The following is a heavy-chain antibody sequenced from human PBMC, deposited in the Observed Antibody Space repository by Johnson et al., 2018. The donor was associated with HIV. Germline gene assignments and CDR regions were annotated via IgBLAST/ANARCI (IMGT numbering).Heavy chain of an antibody. CDR3: TRGRDFSSGLDGGAFDI. CDR2: IKSKTDGGTT. J-gene: IGHJ3*02. CDR1: GFTFSNAW. V-gene: IGHV3-15*01. D-gene: IGHD6-19*01. Sequence: VQLVESGGGLVKPGGSLRLSCAASGFTFSNAWMSWVRQAPGKGLEWVGRIKSKTDGGTTDYAAPVKGRFTISRDDSKNTLYLQMNSLKTEDTAVYYCTRGRDFSSGLDGGAFDIWGQGTMVSVSS.